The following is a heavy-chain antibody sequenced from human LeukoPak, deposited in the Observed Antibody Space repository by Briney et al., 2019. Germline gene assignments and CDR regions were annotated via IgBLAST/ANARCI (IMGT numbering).Heavy chain of an antibody. D-gene: IGHD2-2*01. CDR3: AKDGRPKRGCSSTSCLNYLDY. Sequence: GGSLRLSCAASGSTFSSYGRHWVRQAPGKGLEWVAFIRYDGSNKYYADSVKGRFTISRDNSKNTLYLQMNSLRAEDTAVYYCAKDGRPKRGCSSTSCLNYLDYWGQGTLVTVSS. CDR2: IRYDGSNK. CDR1: GSTFSSYG. J-gene: IGHJ4*02. V-gene: IGHV3-30*02.